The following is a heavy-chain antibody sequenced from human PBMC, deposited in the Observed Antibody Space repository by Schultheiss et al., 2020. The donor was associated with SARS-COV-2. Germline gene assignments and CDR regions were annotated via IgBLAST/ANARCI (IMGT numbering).Heavy chain of an antibody. CDR3: ARRVVVPAATIDI. V-gene: IGHV4-39*01. Sequence: SETLSLTCTVSGGSISSYYWSWVRQPPGKGLEWIGSIYYSGSTYYNPSLKSRVTISVDTSKNQFSLKLSSVTAADTAVYYCARRVVVPAATIDIWGQGTMVTVSS. D-gene: IGHD2-2*01. CDR1: GGSISSYY. J-gene: IGHJ3*02. CDR2: IYYSGST.